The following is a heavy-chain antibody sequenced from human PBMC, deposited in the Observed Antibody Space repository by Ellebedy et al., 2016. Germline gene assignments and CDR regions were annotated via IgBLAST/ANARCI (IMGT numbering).Heavy chain of an antibody. J-gene: IGHJ4*02. D-gene: IGHD5/OR15-5a*01. CDR1: GVRFGTHA. V-gene: IGHV3-30*07. CDR3: ARAPLISVPYFDS. Sequence: GGSLRLXCAASGVRFGTHAMHWVRQAPGKGLEWVSSIRSDGTTQQYTDSVKGRFSISRDNSRDTLYLHMSSLSPEDTAVYYCARAPLISVPYFDSWGRGTSVIVSS. CDR2: IRSDGTTQ.